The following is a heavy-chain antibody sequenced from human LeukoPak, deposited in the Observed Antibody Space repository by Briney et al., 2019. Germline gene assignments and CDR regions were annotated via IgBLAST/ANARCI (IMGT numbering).Heavy chain of an antibody. V-gene: IGHV1-2*02. CDR1: GYTFTGYY. CDR3: ARDSRIAASYYYYYMDV. D-gene: IGHD6-13*01. J-gene: IGHJ6*03. Sequence: ASVKVSCKASGYTFTGYYMHWVRQAPGRGLEWMGWINPNSGGTNYAQKFQGRVTMTRDTSISTAYMELSRLRSDDTAVYYCARDSRIAASYYYYYMDVWGKGTTVTVSS. CDR2: INPNSGGT.